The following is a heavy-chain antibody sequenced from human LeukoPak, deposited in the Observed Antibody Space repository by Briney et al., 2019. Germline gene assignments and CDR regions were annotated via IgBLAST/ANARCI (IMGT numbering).Heavy chain of an antibody. J-gene: IGHJ6*03. Sequence: PSETLSLTCTVSGGSISSYYWSWIRQPPGKGLEWIGYIYYSGSTNYNPSLKSRVTISVDTSKNQFSLKLSSVTAADTAVYYCARNDIAVAGRDYYYYMEVWGKGTTVTVSS. D-gene: IGHD6-19*01. CDR3: ARNDIAVAGRDYYYYMEV. V-gene: IGHV4-59*01. CDR2: IYYSGST. CDR1: GGSISSYY.